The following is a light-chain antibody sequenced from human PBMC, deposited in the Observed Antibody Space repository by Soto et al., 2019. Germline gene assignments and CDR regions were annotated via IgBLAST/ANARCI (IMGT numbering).Light chain of an antibody. Sequence: DIQMTQSPSSLSATVGDRVTITCRASQTIGKYLNWYQQQPGKVPKLLIYDASYLQSGVPSRFSGSESGTDFTLNISDLRPEDFATYSCQQSFSIPFTFGPGTKVDIK. CDR3: QQSFSIPFT. J-gene: IGKJ3*01. CDR1: QTIGKY. CDR2: DAS. V-gene: IGKV1-39*01.